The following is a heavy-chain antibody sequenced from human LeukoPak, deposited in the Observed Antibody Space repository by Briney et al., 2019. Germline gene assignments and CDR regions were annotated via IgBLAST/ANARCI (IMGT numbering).Heavy chain of an antibody. D-gene: IGHD5-12*01. CDR3: VRDGSGYAMWD. J-gene: IGHJ4*02. CDR1: GFTFSSYG. Sequence: GGSLRLSCAASGFTFSSYGMHWVRQAPGKGLEWVAFVHYGGSNKYYADSVKGRFAISRDNSKNTLYLQMNSLRAEDTAVHYCVRDGSGYAMWDWGQGTLVTVSS. V-gene: IGHV3-30*02. CDR2: VHYGGSNK.